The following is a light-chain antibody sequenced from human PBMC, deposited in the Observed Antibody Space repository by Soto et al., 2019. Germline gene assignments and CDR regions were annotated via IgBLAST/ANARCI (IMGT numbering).Light chain of an antibody. CDR3: QQYNNWSSFT. Sequence: EIVMTQSPATLSVSPGERATLSCRASQSVSSNLAWYQQKPGQAPRLLIYGASTRATGIPARFSGSGSGTEFTLTISSLQSEDFAVYYCQQYNNWSSFTFGPGTKVDI. V-gene: IGKV3-15*01. J-gene: IGKJ3*01. CDR2: GAS. CDR1: QSVSSN.